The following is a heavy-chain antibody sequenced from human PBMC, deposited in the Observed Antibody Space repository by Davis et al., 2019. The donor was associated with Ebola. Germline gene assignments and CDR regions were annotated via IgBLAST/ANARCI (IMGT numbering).Heavy chain of an antibody. D-gene: IGHD3-22*01. CDR3: ARVRGNYYDSSGYPDAFDI. CDR2: MNPNSGNT. V-gene: IGHV1-8*02. Sequence: SVKVSCKASGCTFSSYAIDWVRQAAGQGLEWMGWMNPNSGNTGYAQKFQGRVTMTRNTSISTAYMEMSSLRSEDTAVYYCARVRGNYYDSSGYPDAFDIWGQGTMVTVSS. J-gene: IGHJ3*02. CDR1: GCTFSSYA.